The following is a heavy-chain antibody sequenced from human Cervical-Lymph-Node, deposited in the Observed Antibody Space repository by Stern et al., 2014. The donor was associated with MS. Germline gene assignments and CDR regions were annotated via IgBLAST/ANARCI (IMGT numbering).Heavy chain of an antibody. V-gene: IGHV3-23*04. D-gene: IGHD5-18*01. CDR3: AKDSRGYSYGRFFDS. J-gene: IGHJ4*02. CDR1: GFIFSSYA. CDR2: ISVLGGSA. Sequence: VPLVESGGGLVQPGGSLRLSCAASGFIFSSYAMNWVRQAPGKWLEWISGISVLGGSADYADSVKGRFIISRDNSNNTVYLQMNSLRAEDTAVYYCAKDSRGYSYGRFFDSWGQGILVTVSS.